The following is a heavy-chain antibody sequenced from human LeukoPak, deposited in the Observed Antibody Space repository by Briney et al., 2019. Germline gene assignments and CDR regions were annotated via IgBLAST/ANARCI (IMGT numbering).Heavy chain of an antibody. CDR2: IIPIFGTA. V-gene: IGHV1-69*13. CDR3: ARGAGTVPTPDYYDYGMDV. Sequence: ASVKVSCKASGGTFSSYAISWVRQAPGQGLEWMGGIIPIFGTANYAQKFQGRVTITADESTSTAYMELSSLRSEDTAVYYCARGAGTVPTPDYYDYGMDVWGQGTTVTVSS. D-gene: IGHD4-17*01. CDR1: GGTFSSYA. J-gene: IGHJ6*02.